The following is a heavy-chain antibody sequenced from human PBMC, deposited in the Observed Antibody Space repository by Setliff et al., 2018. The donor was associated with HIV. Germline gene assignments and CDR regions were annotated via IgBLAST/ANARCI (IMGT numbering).Heavy chain of an antibody. CDR1: GFTFSSYS. V-gene: IGHV3-21*01. CDR2: ISSSSSYI. D-gene: IGHD1-1*01. J-gene: IGHJ6*02. Sequence: GGSLRLSCAASGFTFSSYSMNWVRQAPGKGLEWVSSISSSSSYIYYADSVKGRFTVSRDNAKNTLYLQMNNLRAEDTAVYYCARVNWNYHGMDVWGQGTTVTVSS. CDR3: ARVNWNYHGMDV.